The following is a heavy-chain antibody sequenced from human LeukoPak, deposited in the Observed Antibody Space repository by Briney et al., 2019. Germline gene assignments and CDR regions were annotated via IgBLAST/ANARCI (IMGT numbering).Heavy chain of an antibody. V-gene: IGHV4-34*01. Sequence: SETLSLTCAVYGGSFSGYYWSWIRQPPGKGLEWTGEINHSGGTNYNPSLKSRVTISVDTSKNQFSLKLSSVTAADTAVYYCARGRYSKPLDYWGQGTLVTVSS. CDR3: ARGRYSKPLDY. CDR1: GGSFSGYY. CDR2: INHSGGT. D-gene: IGHD6-13*01. J-gene: IGHJ4*02.